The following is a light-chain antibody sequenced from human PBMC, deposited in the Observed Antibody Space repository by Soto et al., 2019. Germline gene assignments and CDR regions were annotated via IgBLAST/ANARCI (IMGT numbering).Light chain of an antibody. Sequence: EIVLTQSPATLSLSPGERATLSCRASQSVSSFLAWYQQKPGQAPRLLIYDASNRATGIPARFSGSGSGTDFTLTISSLQPEDVATYYCQKYNSAPWTFGQGTKVDNK. CDR1: QSVSSF. J-gene: IGKJ1*01. CDR2: DAS. CDR3: QKYNSAPWT. V-gene: IGKV3-11*01.